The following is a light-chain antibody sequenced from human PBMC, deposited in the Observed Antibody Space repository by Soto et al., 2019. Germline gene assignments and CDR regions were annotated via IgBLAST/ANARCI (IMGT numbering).Light chain of an antibody. Sequence: QSALTQPASVSGSPGQSITISCTGTSSDVGGYKYVSWYQQHPGKAPKLMIYEVSNRPSGISNRFSGSKSGNSASLAISGLQTEDEADYYCSSYTTTSTQVIGSGTKLTVL. CDR2: EVS. CDR3: SSYTTTSTQV. CDR1: SSDVGGYKY. V-gene: IGLV2-14*01. J-gene: IGLJ1*01.